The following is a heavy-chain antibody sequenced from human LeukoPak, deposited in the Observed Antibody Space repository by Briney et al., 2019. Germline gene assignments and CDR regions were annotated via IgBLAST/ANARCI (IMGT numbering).Heavy chain of an antibody. V-gene: IGHV1-69*05. D-gene: IGHD2-21*02. CDR2: IIPIFGTA. Sequence: ASVKVSCKASGGTFSSYAISWVRQAPGQGLEWMGGIIPIFGTANHAQKFQGRVTITTDESTSTAYMELSSLRSEDTAVYYCARAEKSVVVTANWFDPWGQGTLVTVSS. J-gene: IGHJ5*02. CDR3: ARAEKSVVVTANWFDP. CDR1: GGTFSSYA.